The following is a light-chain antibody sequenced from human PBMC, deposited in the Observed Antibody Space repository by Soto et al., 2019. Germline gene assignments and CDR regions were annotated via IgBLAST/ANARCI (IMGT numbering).Light chain of an antibody. CDR2: PAS. CDR1: QSISSF. V-gene: IGKV1-39*01. CDR3: QQSYSTPIT. Sequence: DIQMTQSPSSLSASVGDRFTITFLASQSISSFLNWYQQKPGKAPKLLIYPASSLQSGVPSRFSASGSGTDFTLTISSLQPEDFATYFCQQSYSTPITFGQGTRLEIK. J-gene: IGKJ5*01.